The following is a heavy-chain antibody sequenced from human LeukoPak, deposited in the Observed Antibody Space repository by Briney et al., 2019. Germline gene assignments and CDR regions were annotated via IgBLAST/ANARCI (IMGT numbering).Heavy chain of an antibody. CDR1: GYXFSGYY. CDR2: INPDTGGT. D-gene: IGHD3-3*01. CDR3: ARGAPTTGSGYSSGYYYYGLDV. V-gene: IGHV1-2*02. Sequence: VASVKVSCKASGYXFSGYYIHWVRQAPGQGLEWLGWINPDTGGTNFAQKFQDRVTLTRDTSIRTAYMELRTLRSDDTAQYYCARGAPTTGSGYSSGYYYYGLDVWGQGTTVTVSS. J-gene: IGHJ6*02.